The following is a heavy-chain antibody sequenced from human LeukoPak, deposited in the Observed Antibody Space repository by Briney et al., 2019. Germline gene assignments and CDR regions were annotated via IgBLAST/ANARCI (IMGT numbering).Heavy chain of an antibody. CDR3: ARVPGRGDGGYYYYYMDV. J-gene: IGHJ6*03. CDR1: GFTFSSYS. D-gene: IGHD1-14*01. V-gene: IGHV3-21*01. CDR2: ISSSSNYK. Sequence: GGSLRLSCAASGFTFSSYSINWVRQAPGKGLEWVSSISSSSNYKDYADSVKGRFTISRDNAKNSLYLQMNNLRAEDTAVYFCARVPGRGDGGYYYYYMDVWGKGTTVTVSS.